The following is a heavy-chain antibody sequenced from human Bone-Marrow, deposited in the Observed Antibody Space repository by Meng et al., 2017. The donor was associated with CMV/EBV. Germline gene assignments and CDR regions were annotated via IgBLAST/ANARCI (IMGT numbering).Heavy chain of an antibody. Sequence: SETLSLTCTVSGGSIGSGGYYWSWIRQHPGKGLEWIGYIYSSGSTNYNPSLKSRVTISVDTSKNQFSLKLSSVTAADTAVYYCARAGPKYYGAYYYYGMDVWGQGTTVTVSS. V-gene: IGHV4-61*08. CDR2: IYSSGST. D-gene: IGHD3-3*01. J-gene: IGHJ6*02. CDR1: GGSIGSGGYY. CDR3: ARAGPKYYGAYYYYGMDV.